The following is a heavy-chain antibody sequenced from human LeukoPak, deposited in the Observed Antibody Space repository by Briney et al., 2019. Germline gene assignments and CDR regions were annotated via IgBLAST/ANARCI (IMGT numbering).Heavy chain of an antibody. Sequence: GGSLRLSCAASGFTFDDYAMHWVRQAPGKGPEWVSGISWNSGSIGYADSVKGRFTISRDNAKNSLYLQMNSLRAEDTALYYCAKDIGYGSHAFDIWGQGTMVTVSS. CDR1: GFTFDDYA. V-gene: IGHV3-9*01. CDR3: AKDIGYGSHAFDI. D-gene: IGHD3-10*01. CDR2: ISWNSGSI. J-gene: IGHJ3*02.